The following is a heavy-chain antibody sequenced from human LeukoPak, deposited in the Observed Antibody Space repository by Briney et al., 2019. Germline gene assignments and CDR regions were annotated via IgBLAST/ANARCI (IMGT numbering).Heavy chain of an antibody. J-gene: IGHJ4*02. V-gene: IGHV6-1*01. D-gene: IGHD3-22*01. CDR2: TYYRSKWYS. CDR1: GDSVSGNSVA. Sequence: SQTLSLTCAISGDSVSGNSVAWNWVRQSPSRGLEWLGRTYYRSKWYSEYAVSVKSRITISPDTSKNQFSLQLNSVTPEDTAVYYCARSQGENYYDSSGYWYFDYWGQGTLVTVSS. CDR3: ARSQGENYYDSSGYWYFDY.